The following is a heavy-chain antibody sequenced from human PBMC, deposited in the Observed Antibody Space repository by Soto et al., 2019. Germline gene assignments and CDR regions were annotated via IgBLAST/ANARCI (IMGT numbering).Heavy chain of an antibody. CDR1: GGTFSSYT. V-gene: IGHV1-69*08. J-gene: IGHJ5*02. Sequence: QVPLVQSGAEVKKPGSSVKVSCKASGGTFSSYTISWVRQAPGQGLEWMGRIIPILGIANYAQKFQGRVTITADKSTSTAYMELSSLRSEDTAVYYCARETTVTTYWFDPWGQGTLVTVSS. D-gene: IGHD4-17*01. CDR3: ARETTVTTYWFDP. CDR2: IIPILGIA.